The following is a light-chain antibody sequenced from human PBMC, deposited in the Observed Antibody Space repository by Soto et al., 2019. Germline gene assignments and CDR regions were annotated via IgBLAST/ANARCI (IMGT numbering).Light chain of an antibody. CDR1: QSVGGNY. V-gene: IGKV3-20*01. J-gene: IGKJ1*01. Sequence: EIVLTQSPGTLSLSPGERATLSCRASQSVGGNYLTWYQQKPGQAPRLLIYGASNRATGIPDRFSGSGSGTDFTLTISRLEPEDFAVYYCQESPRTFGQGTKVDIK. CDR2: GAS. CDR3: QESPRT.